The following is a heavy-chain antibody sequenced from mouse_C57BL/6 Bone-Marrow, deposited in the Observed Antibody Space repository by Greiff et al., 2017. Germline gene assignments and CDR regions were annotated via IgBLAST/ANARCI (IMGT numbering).Heavy chain of an antibody. CDR3: TRTPDYYGSSLSYYFDY. Sequence: DVKLVESGGGLVQPGGSMKLSCAASGFTFSDAWMDWVRQSPEKGLEWVAEIRNKANNHATYYAESVKGRFTISRDDSKSSVYLQMNSLRAEDTGIYYCTRTPDYYGSSLSYYFDYWGQGTTLTVSS. D-gene: IGHD1-1*01. CDR1: GFTFSDAW. CDR2: IRNKANNHAT. V-gene: IGHV6-6*01. J-gene: IGHJ2*01.